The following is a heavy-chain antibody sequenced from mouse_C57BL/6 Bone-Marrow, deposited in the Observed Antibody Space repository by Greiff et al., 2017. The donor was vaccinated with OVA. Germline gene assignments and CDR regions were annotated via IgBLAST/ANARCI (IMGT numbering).Heavy chain of an antibody. CDR3: NYDGYPHWYFDV. D-gene: IGHD2-3*01. Sequence: VMLVESGAELVRPGASVQLSCKASGYTFTDYYINWVKQRPGQGLEWIARIYPGSGNTYYNEKFKGKATLTAEKSSSTAYMQLSSLTSEDSAVYFCNYDGYPHWYFDVWGTGTTVTVSS. CDR2: IYPGSGNT. CDR1: GYTFTDYY. V-gene: IGHV1-76*01. J-gene: IGHJ1*03.